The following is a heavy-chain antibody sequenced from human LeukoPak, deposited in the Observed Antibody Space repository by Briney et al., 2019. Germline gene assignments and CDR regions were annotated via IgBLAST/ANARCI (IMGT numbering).Heavy chain of an antibody. V-gene: IGHV1-69*06. D-gene: IGHD3-9*01. CDR1: GGTFSSYA. J-gene: IGHJ5*02. CDR3: ARDKGALRYFDWLSRPSNWFDP. Sequence: ASVKVSCKASGGTFSSYAISWVRQAPGQGLEWMGGIIPIFGTANYAQKFQGRVTITADKSTSTAYMELSSLRSEDTAVYYCARDKGALRYFDWLSRPSNWFDPWGQGTLVTVSS. CDR2: IIPIFGTA.